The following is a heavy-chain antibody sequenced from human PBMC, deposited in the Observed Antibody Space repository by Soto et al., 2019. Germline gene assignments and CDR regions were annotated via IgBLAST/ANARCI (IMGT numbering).Heavy chain of an antibody. V-gene: IGHV1-69*06. CDR2: IIPIFGTA. D-gene: IGHD5-12*01. Sequence: GASVKVSCKASGGTFSSYAISWVRQAPGQGLEWMGGIIPIFGTANYAQKFQGRVTITADKSTSTAYMELSSLRSEDTAVYYCARDGVEWPRSYYFDYWGQGTLVTVSS. CDR1: GGTFSSYA. J-gene: IGHJ4*02. CDR3: ARDGVEWPRSYYFDY.